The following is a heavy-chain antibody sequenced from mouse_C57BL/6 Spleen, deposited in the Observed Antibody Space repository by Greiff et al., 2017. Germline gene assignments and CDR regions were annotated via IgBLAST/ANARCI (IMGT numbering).Heavy chain of an antibody. J-gene: IGHJ2*01. D-gene: IGHD1-1*01. CDR2: INPGSGGT. V-gene: IGHV1-54*01. CDR1: GYAFTNYL. CDR3: THTTVVAPFDY. Sequence: VQLQQSGAELVRPGTSVKVSCKASGYAFTNYLIEWVKQRPGQGLEWIGVINPGSGGTNYNEKFKGKATLTADKSSSTAYMQLSSLTSEDSAVYFCTHTTVVAPFDYWGQGTTLTVSS.